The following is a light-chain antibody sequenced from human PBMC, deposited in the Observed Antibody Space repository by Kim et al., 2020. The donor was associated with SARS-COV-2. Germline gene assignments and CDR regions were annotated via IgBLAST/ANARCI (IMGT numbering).Light chain of an antibody. CDR3: QHYSRFPYT. CDR2: LAS. V-gene: IGKV1-5*03. Sequence: SASVGDRVTITCRASQSISTWLAWYQQKPGKAPNLLIYLASTLETGVPSRFSCSGSGTEFTLTINSLQPDDFATYYCQHYSRFPYTFGQGTKLEI. J-gene: IGKJ2*01. CDR1: QSISTW.